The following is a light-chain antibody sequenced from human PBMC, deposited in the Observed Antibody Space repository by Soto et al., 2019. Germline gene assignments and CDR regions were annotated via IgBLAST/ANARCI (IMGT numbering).Light chain of an antibody. CDR2: EVS. Sequence: QSALTQPASVSGSPGRSITISCTGTSSDVGGYNYVSWYQHHPGKAPKLMIYEVSNRPSGVSNRFSGSKSGNTASLTISGLQAEDEADYYCSSYTSSNTWVFGGGTKLTVL. CDR1: SSDVGGYNY. V-gene: IGLV2-14*01. J-gene: IGLJ3*02. CDR3: SSYTSSNTWV.